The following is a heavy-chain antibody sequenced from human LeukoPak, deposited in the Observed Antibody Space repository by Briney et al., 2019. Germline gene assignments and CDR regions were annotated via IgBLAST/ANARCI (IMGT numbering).Heavy chain of an antibody. D-gene: IGHD6-25*01. CDR2: INSDGSST. CDR1: GFTFSSYW. Sequence: GGSLRLSCAASGFTFSSYWMHWVRQVPGKGLVWVSRINSDGSSTTYADSVKGRFSISRDNAKNTLYLQMNRLRAEDTAVYYCAKDLPLYSSAWRAFDIWGQGTMVTVSS. CDR3: AKDLPLYSSAWRAFDI. V-gene: IGHV3-74*01. J-gene: IGHJ3*02.